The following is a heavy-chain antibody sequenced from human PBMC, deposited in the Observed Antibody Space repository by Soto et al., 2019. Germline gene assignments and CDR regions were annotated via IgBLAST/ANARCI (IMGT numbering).Heavy chain of an antibody. Sequence: SETLSLTCTVSGGSVSTGMKYWGWVRQPPGKALEFIGYMYKTGETLLNSSLKSRVTLSMETSKNQFSLTLSSVTATDTAVYFCMKAHESGDFLGMSVWGPGTTVTVSS. D-gene: IGHD3-10*01. V-gene: IGHV4-61*01. CDR2: MYKTGET. J-gene: IGHJ6*02. CDR1: GGSVSTGMKY. CDR3: MKAHESGDFLGMSV.